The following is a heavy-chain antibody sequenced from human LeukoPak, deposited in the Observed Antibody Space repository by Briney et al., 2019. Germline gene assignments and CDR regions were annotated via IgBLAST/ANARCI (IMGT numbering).Heavy chain of an antibody. J-gene: IGHJ4*02. D-gene: IGHD3-22*01. Sequence: GASLRLSCATSGFTFSSYAMSWVRQAPGKALEWVSAISGSGGSTYYADAVKGRFTISRDNSKNTLYLQMNSLRAEDTAVYYCAKVCDSSGYYSYRTYYYFDYWGQGTLVTVSS. CDR3: AKVCDSSGYYSYRTYYYFDY. CDR2: ISGSGGST. CDR1: GFTFSSYA. V-gene: IGHV3-23*01.